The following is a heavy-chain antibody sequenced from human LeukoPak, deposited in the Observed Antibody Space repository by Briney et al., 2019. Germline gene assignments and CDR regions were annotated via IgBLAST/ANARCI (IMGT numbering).Heavy chain of an antibody. CDR2: IYTSGST. V-gene: IGHV4-61*02. CDR1: GGSISSGSYY. Sequence: SETLSLTCTVSGGSISSGSYYWSWIRQPAGKGLEWIGRIYTSGSTNYNPSLKSRVTISVDTSKNQFSLKLSSVTAADTAVYYCARGLGYYHYCMDVWGKGTTVTVSS. J-gene: IGHJ6*03. CDR3: ARGLGYYHYCMDV.